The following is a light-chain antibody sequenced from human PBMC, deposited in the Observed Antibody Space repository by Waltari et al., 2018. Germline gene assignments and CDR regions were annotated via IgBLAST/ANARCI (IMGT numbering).Light chain of an antibody. CDR3: AAWDDSLSAVP. V-gene: IGLV1-47*01. Sequence: QSVLTQPPSTSGTPRQRFNISCSGSNSNIGSNYVYWYQQVPGMAPKLLIYKNNQRPSGVPDRFSGSKSGTSASLAISALRSEDEADYYCAAWDDSLSAVPFGGGTKVTVL. CDR2: KNN. CDR1: NSNIGSNY. J-gene: IGLJ2*01.